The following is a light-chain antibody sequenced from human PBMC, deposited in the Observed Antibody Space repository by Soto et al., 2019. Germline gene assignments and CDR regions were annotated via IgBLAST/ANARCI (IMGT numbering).Light chain of an antibody. J-gene: IGKJ4*01. CDR2: DAS. CDR1: QSVSSY. CDR3: QQRSNWPLT. Sequence: EIVLTQSPATLSLSPGERATLSCRASQSVSSYLAWYQQKPGQAPRLLIYDASNRATGIPARFSGSGSGTDFTLTISSLEPEEVAVYYCQQRSNWPLTFGGGPKVDIK. V-gene: IGKV3-11*01.